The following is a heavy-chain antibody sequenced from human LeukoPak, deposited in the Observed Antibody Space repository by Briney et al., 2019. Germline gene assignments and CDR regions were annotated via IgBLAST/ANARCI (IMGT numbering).Heavy chain of an antibody. CDR2: INHSGST. CDR1: GGSFSGYY. D-gene: IGHD5-12*01. Sequence: SETLSLTCAVYGGSFSGYYWSWIRQPPGKGLEWIGEINHSGSTNYNPSLKSRVTISVDTSKNQFSLKLSSVTAADTAVYYCASVEVATRRLDYWGQGTLVTVSS. J-gene: IGHJ4*02. CDR3: ASVEVATRRLDY. V-gene: IGHV4-34*01.